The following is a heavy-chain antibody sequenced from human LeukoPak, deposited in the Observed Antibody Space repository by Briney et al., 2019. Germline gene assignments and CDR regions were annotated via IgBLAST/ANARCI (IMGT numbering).Heavy chain of an antibody. CDR2: ISGSGSGGST. J-gene: IGHJ5*02. CDR1: GFTFSSSA. Sequence: GGSLRLSCAASGFTFSSSAMSWVRQAPGKGLEWVSNISGSGSGGSTYYADSAKGRFTISRDNSKNTVYLQMNNMRVDDTAVYYCARVAGWHWFDPWGQGTLVTVSS. CDR3: ARVAGWHWFDP. V-gene: IGHV3-23*01. D-gene: IGHD6-19*01.